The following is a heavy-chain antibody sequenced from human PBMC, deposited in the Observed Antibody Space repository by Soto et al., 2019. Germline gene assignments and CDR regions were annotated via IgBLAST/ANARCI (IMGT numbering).Heavy chain of an antibody. CDR3: ARGRKTYYYDSSGYADDY. CDR1: GYTFTSYG. V-gene: IGHV1-18*01. J-gene: IGHJ4*02. D-gene: IGHD3-22*01. CDR2: ISAYNGNT. Sequence: QVQLVQSGAEVKKPGASVKVSCKASGYTFTSYGISWVRQAPGQGREWMGWISAYNGNTNYAQKLQGRVTMTTDTSTSTAHMELRSLRSDDTAVYYCARGRKTYYYDSSGYADDYWGQGTLVTVSS.